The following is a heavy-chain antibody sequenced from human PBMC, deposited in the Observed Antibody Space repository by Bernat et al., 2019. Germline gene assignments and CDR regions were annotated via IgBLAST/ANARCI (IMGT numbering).Heavy chain of an antibody. Sequence: QAQLVQSGADVKKPGASVKVSCRASGYTFSNYGISWVRQAPGQGPEWMGWISGYNGNTNYAQKFQGRDTMTTDTSTSTAYMEVRSLRSDDTAVYYCARQRYSSSSCPDYWGPGTLVTVSS. V-gene: IGHV1-18*01. D-gene: IGHD6-6*01. CDR1: GYTFSNYG. CDR2: ISGYNGNT. CDR3: ARQRYSSSSCPDY. J-gene: IGHJ4*02.